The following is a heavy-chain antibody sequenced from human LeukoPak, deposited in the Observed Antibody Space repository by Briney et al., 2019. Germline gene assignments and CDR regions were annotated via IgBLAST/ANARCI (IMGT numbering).Heavy chain of an antibody. CDR2: ISYDGSNK. J-gene: IGHJ4*02. CDR3: ARVAVSNVY. Sequence: GGSLRLSCAASGFTFSSYATHWVRQAPGKGLEWVAVISYDGSNKYYADSVKGRFTISRDNSKNTLYLQMNSLRAEDTAVYYCARVAVSNVYWGQGTLVTVSS. V-gene: IGHV3-30-3*01. D-gene: IGHD1-14*01. CDR1: GFTFSSYA.